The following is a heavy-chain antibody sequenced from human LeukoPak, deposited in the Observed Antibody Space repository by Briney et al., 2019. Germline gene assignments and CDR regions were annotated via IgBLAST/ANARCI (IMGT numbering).Heavy chain of an antibody. CDR2: IKHDGSDK. CDR1: GFTFSSYW. CDR3: ARDWRRYGTYDY. Sequence: GGSLRLSCAASGFTFSSYWMSWVRQAPGKGLEWVATIKHDGSDKYYVDSVKGRFTISRDNAKNSLYLQMNSLRAEDTALYYRARDWRRYGTYDYWGQGTLVTVSS. V-gene: IGHV3-7*05. J-gene: IGHJ4*02. D-gene: IGHD5-18*01.